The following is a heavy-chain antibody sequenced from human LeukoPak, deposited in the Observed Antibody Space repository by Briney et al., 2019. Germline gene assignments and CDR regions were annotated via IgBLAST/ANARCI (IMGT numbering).Heavy chain of an antibody. CDR2: INPNSGGT. CDR3: ARTWGLASCAGDCLHDAFDI. V-gene: IGHV1-2*02. CDR1: GYTFTFYY. D-gene: IGHD2-21*02. J-gene: IGHJ3*02. Sequence: ASVKVSCKASGYTFTFYYIHWVRQAPGQGLEWMGWINPNSGGTNYAQKFQGRVTMTRDTSITTAYMELSRLRSDDTAMYYCARTWGLASCAGDCLHDAFDIWGQGTMVTVS.